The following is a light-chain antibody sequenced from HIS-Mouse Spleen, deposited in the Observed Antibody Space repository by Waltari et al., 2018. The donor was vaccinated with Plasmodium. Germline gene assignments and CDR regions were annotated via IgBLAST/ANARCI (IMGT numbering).Light chain of an antibody. CDR2: DNN. CDR1: RSNIRNNY. CDR3: GTWDSSLSAGVV. V-gene: IGLV1-51*01. Sequence: QSVLTQPPSVSAAPGQKVTISCPGSRSNIRNNYVSWYQQLPGTAPKLLIYDNNKRPSGIPDRFSGSKSGTSATLGITGLQTGDEADYYCGTWDSSLSAGVVFGGGTKLTVL. J-gene: IGLJ2*01.